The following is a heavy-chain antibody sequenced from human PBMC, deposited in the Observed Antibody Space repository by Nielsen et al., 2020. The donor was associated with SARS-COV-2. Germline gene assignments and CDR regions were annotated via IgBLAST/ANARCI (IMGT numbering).Heavy chain of an antibody. J-gene: IGHJ6*02. V-gene: IGHV3-23*01. CDR2: ISASGSST. D-gene: IGHD2-2*01. Sequence: GGSLRLSCAVSGFTFRRYAMSWVRRAPGKGLEWVSAISASGSSTCYGDAVKGRFTISRDNSKNTLYLQMNSLRAEDTAVYYCAKDKYQLLNYGMDVWGQGTTVTVSS. CDR3: AKDKYQLLNYGMDV. CDR1: GFTFRRYA.